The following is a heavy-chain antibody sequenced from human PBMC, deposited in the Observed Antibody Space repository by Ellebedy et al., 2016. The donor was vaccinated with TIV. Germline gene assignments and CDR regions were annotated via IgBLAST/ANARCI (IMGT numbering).Heavy chain of an antibody. Sequence: GESLKISXAASGFTVSNYYMSWVRQAPGKGLKWISILYAGGTTYYADSVKGRFTISRDNSRNTLFLQMNSLRAEDTAVYFCARSHALVRFDFWGQGTLVTVSS. V-gene: IGHV3-53*01. CDR3: ARSHALVRFDF. D-gene: IGHD3-16*02. CDR2: LYAGGTT. CDR1: GFTVSNYY. J-gene: IGHJ4*02.